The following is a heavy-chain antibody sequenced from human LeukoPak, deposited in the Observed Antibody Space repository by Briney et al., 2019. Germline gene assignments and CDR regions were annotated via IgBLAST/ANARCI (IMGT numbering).Heavy chain of an antibody. CDR1: GFTLSTYW. D-gene: IGHD2-2*01. V-gene: IGHV3-74*01. CDR3: ATTPAGYCINTACYSYFDY. Sequence: GGSLRLSCAASGFTLSTYWMHWVRQAPGEGPVWVSRIIGDGSNTIYADSVKGRFTISRDNAKNTLYLQMNSLRTEDTAVYYCATTPAGYCINTACYSYFDYWGQGTLVTVSS. CDR2: IIGDGSNT. J-gene: IGHJ4*02.